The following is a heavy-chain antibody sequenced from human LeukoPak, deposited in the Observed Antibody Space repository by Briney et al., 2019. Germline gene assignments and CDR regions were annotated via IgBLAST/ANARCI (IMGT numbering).Heavy chain of an antibody. D-gene: IGHD6-13*01. CDR2: ISSSGYTT. CDR3: ARVGPAAAGRGYWYFDL. Sequence: GGSLRLSCAVSGFTFSAYYMTWIRQAPGKGLEWVSYISSSGYTTYYADSVKGRFTISRDHAKNSLYLQMNSLRAEDTAVYYCARVGPAAAGRGYWYFDLWGRGTLVTVSS. J-gene: IGHJ2*01. CDR1: GFTFSAYY. V-gene: IGHV3-11*01.